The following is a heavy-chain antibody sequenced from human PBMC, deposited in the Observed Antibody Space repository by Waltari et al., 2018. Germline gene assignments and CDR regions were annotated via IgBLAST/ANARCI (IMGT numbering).Heavy chain of an antibody. D-gene: IGHD2-15*01. CDR2: INHSGST. CDR3: ARGRVPGYCSGGSCYYYYGMDV. J-gene: IGHJ6*02. CDR1: GGSFSGYY. Sequence: QVQLQQWGAGLLKPSETLSLPCAVYGGSFSGYYWSWIRQPPRKGLEWIGEINHSGSTNYNPSLKSRVTISVDTSKNQFSLKLSSVTAADTAVYYCARGRVPGYCSGGSCYYYYGMDVWGQGTTVTVSS. V-gene: IGHV4-34*01.